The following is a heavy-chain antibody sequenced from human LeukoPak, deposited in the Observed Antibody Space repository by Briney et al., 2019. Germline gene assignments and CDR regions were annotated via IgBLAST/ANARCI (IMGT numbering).Heavy chain of an antibody. Sequence: PGGSLRLSCAASGFTFSSYGMHWLRQAPGKGLEGVAVISYNGSNKYYADSVKGRFTISRDNSKNTLYLQMNSLRAEDTAVYYCAKDRSVPYDSSGYYFGYWGQGTLVTVSS. J-gene: IGHJ4*02. CDR3: AKDRSVPYDSSGYYFGY. V-gene: IGHV3-30*18. CDR1: GFTFSSYG. CDR2: ISYNGSNK. D-gene: IGHD3-22*01.